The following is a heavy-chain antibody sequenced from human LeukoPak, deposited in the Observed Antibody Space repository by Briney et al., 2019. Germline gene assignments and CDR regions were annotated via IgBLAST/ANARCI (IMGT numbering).Heavy chain of an antibody. J-gene: IGHJ4*02. D-gene: IGHD2-2*03. CDR1: GFTFSSYS. CDR2: ISSSSSTI. V-gene: IGHV3-48*01. CDR3: ARLDIVANSRPFDY. Sequence: GGSLRLSCAASGFTFSSYSMNWVRPAPGKGLEWVSYISSSSSTIYYADSVKGRFTISRDNAKNSLYLQMNSLRAEDTAVYYCARLDIVANSRPFDYWGQGTLVTVSS.